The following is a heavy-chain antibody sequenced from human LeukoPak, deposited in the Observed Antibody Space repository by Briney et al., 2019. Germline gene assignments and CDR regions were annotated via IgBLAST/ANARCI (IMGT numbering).Heavy chain of an antibody. V-gene: IGHV4-34*01. CDR1: GGSFSGYY. CDR2: INHSGST. Sequence: SETLSLTCAVYGGSFSGYYWSWIRQPPGKGLEWIGEINHSGSTNYNPSLKSRVTISVDTSKNQFSLKLSSVTAADTAVYYCARGYSSGWSGYYYYYADVWGKGTTVTISS. D-gene: IGHD6-19*01. J-gene: IGHJ6*03. CDR3: ARGYSSGWSGYYYYYADV.